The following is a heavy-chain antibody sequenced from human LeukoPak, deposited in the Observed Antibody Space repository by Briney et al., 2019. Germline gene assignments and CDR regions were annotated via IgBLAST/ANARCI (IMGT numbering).Heavy chain of an antibody. CDR2: ISYDGSNK. J-gene: IGHJ4*02. V-gene: IGHV3-30*03. CDR1: GFTFSSYG. CDR3: ARGEAFCDY. Sequence: PGGSLRLSCAASGFTFSSYGMHWVRQAPGKGLEWVAVISYDGSNKYYADSVKGRFTISRDNSKNTLYLQMNSLRPEDTAVYFCARGEAFCDYWGQGALVTVSS.